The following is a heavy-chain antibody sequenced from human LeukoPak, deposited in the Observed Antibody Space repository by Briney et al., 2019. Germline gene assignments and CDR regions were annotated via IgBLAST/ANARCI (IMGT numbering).Heavy chain of an antibody. CDR2: IIPIFGTA. V-gene: IGHV1-69*13. D-gene: IGHD6-19*01. J-gene: IGHJ2*01. Sequence: SVKVSCKASGGTFSSYAISWVRQAPGQGLEWMGGIIPIFGTANYAQKFQGRVTITADESTSTAYMELSSLRSEDTAVYYCARDWGSSGWYGDNWYFDLWGRGTLVTVSS. CDR1: GGTFSSYA. CDR3: ARDWGSSGWYGDNWYFDL.